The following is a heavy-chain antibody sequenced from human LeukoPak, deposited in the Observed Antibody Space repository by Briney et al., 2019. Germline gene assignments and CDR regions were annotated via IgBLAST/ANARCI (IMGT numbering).Heavy chain of an antibody. CDR3: AKGKVSSSWTPED. J-gene: IGHJ4*02. V-gene: IGHV3-53*05. Sequence: PGGSLRLSCAASGFTVSSNYMSWVRQAPGKGLEWVSEIYSDGSRYYADSVKGRFIISRDNSKNTVYLQMNSLRVDDTAVYYCAKGKVSSSWTPEDWGQGTLITVSS. CDR2: IYSDGSR. CDR1: GFTVSSNY. D-gene: IGHD6-13*01.